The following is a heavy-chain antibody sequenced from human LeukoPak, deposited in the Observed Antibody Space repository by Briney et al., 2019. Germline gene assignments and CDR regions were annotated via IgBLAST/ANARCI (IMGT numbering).Heavy chain of an antibody. CDR1: GYTFTGYY. D-gene: IGHD4-23*01. CDR2: INPNSGGT. CDR3: ARDHIRWLGNWFDP. J-gene: IGHJ5*02. V-gene: IGHV1-2*02. Sequence: ASVKVSCKASGYTFTGYYMHWVRQAPGQGLEWKGWINPNSGGTNYAQKFQGRVTMTRDTSISTAYMELSRLRSDDTAVYHCARDHIRWLGNWFDPWGQGTLVTVSS.